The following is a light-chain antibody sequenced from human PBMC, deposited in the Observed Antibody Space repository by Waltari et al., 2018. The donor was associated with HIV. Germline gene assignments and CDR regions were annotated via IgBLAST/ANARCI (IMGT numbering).Light chain of an antibody. CDR1: SSDVGGYKY. V-gene: IGLV2-11*01. CDR2: DVN. Sequence: QSALTQPRSVSGSPGQSVTISCTGTSSDVGGYKYVSWYQHHPGKAPKFMIYDVNKRPSGVPDRFSGSKSGNTASLTISGLQAEDEADYYCCSYADNYPVVFGGGTKLTVL. J-gene: IGLJ2*01. CDR3: CSYADNYPVV.